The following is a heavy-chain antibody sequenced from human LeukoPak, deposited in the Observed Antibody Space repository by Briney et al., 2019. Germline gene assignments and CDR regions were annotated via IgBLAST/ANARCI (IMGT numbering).Heavy chain of an antibody. V-gene: IGHV3-23*01. J-gene: IGHJ3*02. D-gene: IGHD3-3*01. Sequence: GGSLRLSCVASGFTFNFYGMSWVRQAPGKGLEWVSGISGTGDSTYYADSVKGRFTISRDNSKNTLYLQMNSLRAEDTAVYYCAKGDYDFWRGWIWGQGTMVTVSS. CDR2: ISGTGDST. CDR3: AKGDYDFWRGWI. CDR1: GFTFNFYG.